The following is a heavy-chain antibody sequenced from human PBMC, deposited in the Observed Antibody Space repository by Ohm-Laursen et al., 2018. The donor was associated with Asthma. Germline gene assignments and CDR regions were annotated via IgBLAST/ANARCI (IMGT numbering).Heavy chain of an antibody. CDR3: ARVVVTAFDI. CDR1: GGSISSSSYY. CDR2: IYHSGST. D-gene: IGHD3-22*01. Sequence: SETLSLTCTVSGGSISSSSYYWGWIRQPPGKGLEWIGEIYHSGSTNYNPSLKSRVTISVDKSKNQFSLKLSSVTAADTAVYYCARVVVTAFDIWGQGTMVTVSS. J-gene: IGHJ3*02. V-gene: IGHV4-39*07.